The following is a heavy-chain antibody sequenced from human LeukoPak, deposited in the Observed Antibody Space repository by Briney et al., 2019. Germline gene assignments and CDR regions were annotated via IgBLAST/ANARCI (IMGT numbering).Heavy chain of an antibody. V-gene: IGHV3-30*02. D-gene: IGHD3-3*01. CDR2: IRYDGSNK. Sequence: GGSLRLSCAASGFTFSSYVVHWVRQAPGKGLEWVAFIRYDGSNKYYADSVKGRFTISRDNSKNTLYLQMNSLRAEDTAVYYCAKDLNPIFGVVSSFDYWGQGTLVTVSS. CDR1: GFTFSSYV. J-gene: IGHJ4*02. CDR3: AKDLNPIFGVVSSFDY.